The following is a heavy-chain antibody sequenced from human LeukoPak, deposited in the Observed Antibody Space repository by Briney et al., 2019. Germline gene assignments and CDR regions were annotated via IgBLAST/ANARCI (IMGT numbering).Heavy chain of an antibody. J-gene: IGHJ4*02. CDR1: GFTFDDYA. CDR3: AKAGKYYDDFDY. V-gene: IGHV3-9*03. Sequence: LAGRSLRLSCAASGFTFDDYAMHWVRHAPGKGLEGVSGISWNSGSIGYADSVKGRFTISRDNAKNSLYLQMNSLRAEDMALYYCAKAGKYYDDFDYWGQGTLVTVSS. D-gene: IGHD3-3*01. CDR2: ISWNSGSI.